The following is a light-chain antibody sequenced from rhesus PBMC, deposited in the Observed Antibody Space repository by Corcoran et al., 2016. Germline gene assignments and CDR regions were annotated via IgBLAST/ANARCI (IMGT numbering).Light chain of an antibody. J-gene: IGKJ2*01. V-gene: IGKV1-22*01. CDR1: QSISSW. CDR2: KAY. Sequence: DIQMTQSPSSLSASAGDTVTITCRASQSISSWLAWYQQKPGKAPKLLIYKAYSLQSGVPSRFSGRGSGKAFTLTISSLQFEDFATYYCQPYSSSPYSFGRGTKVEIK. CDR3: QPYSSSPYS.